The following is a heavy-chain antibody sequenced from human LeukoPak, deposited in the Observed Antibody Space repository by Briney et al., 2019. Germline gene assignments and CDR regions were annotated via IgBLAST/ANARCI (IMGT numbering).Heavy chain of an antibody. CDR2: IKPDGSET. CDR1: GFTFSSYF. V-gene: IGHV3-7*01. D-gene: IGHD3-10*01. Sequence: PGGSLRVSCAASGFTFSSYFMNWVRQAPGKGLEWVANIKPDGSETYYVDSVKGRFTISRDNTKNSLYLQMNSLRAEDTAVYYCARGGSWSFDYWGQGTLGSASS. CDR3: ARGGSWSFDY. J-gene: IGHJ4*02.